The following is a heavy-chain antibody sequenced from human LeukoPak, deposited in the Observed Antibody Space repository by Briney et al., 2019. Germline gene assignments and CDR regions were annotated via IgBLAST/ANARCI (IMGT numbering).Heavy chain of an antibody. CDR3: AKDRCSNGVGCYYYYMDV. V-gene: IGHV3-21*01. CDR2: ISSSSSYI. D-gene: IGHD2-8*01. J-gene: IGHJ6*03. Sequence: GGSLRLSCAASGFTFSSYSMNWVRQAPGKGLKWVSSISSSSSYIYYADSVKGRFSISRDSSKNILHLQMNSLRAEDTAVYYCAKDRCSNGVGCYYYYMDVWGKGTTVTISS. CDR1: GFTFSSYS.